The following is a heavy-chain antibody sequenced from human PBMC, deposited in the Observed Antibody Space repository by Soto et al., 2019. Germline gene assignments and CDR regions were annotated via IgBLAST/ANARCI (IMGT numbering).Heavy chain of an antibody. J-gene: IGHJ6*02. CDR3: AKARLGTGRANGVDV. Sequence: QVQLVESGGGVVQPGRSLRLSCAASGFTFSSYGMHWVRQAPGKGLEWVAVISYDGSNKYYADSAKGRFTISRDNSQNTLYLQMNSLRAEDTAVYYCAKARLGTGRANGVDVWGQGTTVTFSS. V-gene: IGHV3-30*18. D-gene: IGHD7-27*01. CDR1: GFTFSSYG. CDR2: ISYDGSNK.